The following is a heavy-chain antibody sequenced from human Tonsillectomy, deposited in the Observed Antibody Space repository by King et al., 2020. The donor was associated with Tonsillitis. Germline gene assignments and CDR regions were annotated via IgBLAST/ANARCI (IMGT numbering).Heavy chain of an antibody. CDR2: VSYDGDNK. Sequence: VQLVESGGGVVQPGRSLRLSCAASGFTFSIYGMHWVRQAPGKGLEWVAVVSYDGDNKYYEDSVKGRFTISRDNSKNTMYLQMNSLRPEDTAVYYCAKDLPHGGSNDPVFAFDAWGQGTVVAVSS. J-gene: IGHJ3*01. D-gene: IGHD3-16*01. CDR3: AKDLPHGGSNDPVFAFDA. V-gene: IGHV3-30*18. CDR1: GFTFSIYG.